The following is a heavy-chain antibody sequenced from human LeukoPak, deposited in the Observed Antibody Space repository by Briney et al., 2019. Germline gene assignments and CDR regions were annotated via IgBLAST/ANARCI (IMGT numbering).Heavy chain of an antibody. D-gene: IGHD2-8*02. J-gene: IGHJ4*02. CDR2: INTDGTNT. Sequence: GGSLRLSCAASGFSFRSYWMHWVRQAPGKGLVWVSRINTDGTNTGYADSVKGRFTISRDYSKDTVYLQMNSLRTEDTAIYYCARDIMILVPKYYFDLWGQGTLVTVSS. V-gene: IGHV3-74*01. CDR1: GFSFRSYW. CDR3: ARDIMILVPKYYFDL.